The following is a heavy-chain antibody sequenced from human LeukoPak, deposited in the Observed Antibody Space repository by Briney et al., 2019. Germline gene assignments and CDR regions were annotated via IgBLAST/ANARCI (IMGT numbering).Heavy chain of an antibody. CDR1: GDSFSSHY. CDR2: ISYIGNT. D-gene: IGHD4-17*01. CDR3: ARDLVTVTKGFDI. V-gene: IGHV4-59*11. J-gene: IGHJ3*02. Sequence: SETLSLTCAVSGDSFSSHYWTWIRQPPGRGLEWIGYISYIGNTNYNPSLKSRVTISIDTSKNQFSLKLSSVTTADTAAYYCARDLVTVTKGFDIWGLGTMVSVSS.